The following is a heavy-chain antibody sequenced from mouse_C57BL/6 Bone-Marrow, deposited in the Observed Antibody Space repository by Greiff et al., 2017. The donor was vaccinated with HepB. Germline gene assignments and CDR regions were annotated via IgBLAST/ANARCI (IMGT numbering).Heavy chain of an antibody. D-gene: IGHD4-1*01. V-gene: IGHV1-52*01. CDR1: GYTFTSYW. Sequence: QVQLQQPGAELVRPGSSVKLSCKASGYTFTSYWMHWVKQRPIQGLEWIGNIDPSDSETHYNQKFKDKATLTVDKSSSTAYMQLSSLTSEDSAVYYCAMGNLLGSMDYWGQGTSVTVSS. J-gene: IGHJ4*01. CDR2: IDPSDSET. CDR3: AMGNLLGSMDY.